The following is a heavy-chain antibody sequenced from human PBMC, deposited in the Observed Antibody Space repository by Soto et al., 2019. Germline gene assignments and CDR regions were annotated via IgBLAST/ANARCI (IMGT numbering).Heavy chain of an antibody. V-gene: IGHV1-18*01. CDR3: AREGFFFPLSEWFGESKISFFAY. D-gene: IGHD3-10*01. J-gene: IGHJ4*02. CDR1: GYSFTRYG. CDR2: ISAYNGNT. Sequence: APVKVSCKGSGYSFTRYGISWVRKATGQRLEWMGWISAYNGNTNYAQKIQGRVTMTTDTSTSTAYIELRSLRSYDTALYYCAREGFFFPLSEWFGESKISFFAYWVQRTPVPVSS.